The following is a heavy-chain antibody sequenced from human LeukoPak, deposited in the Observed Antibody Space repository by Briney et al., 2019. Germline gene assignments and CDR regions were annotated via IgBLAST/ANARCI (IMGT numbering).Heavy chain of an antibody. J-gene: IGHJ6*03. CDR3: ARVVSTMVRGVITNYYYYYMDV. V-gene: IGHV1-2*02. D-gene: IGHD3-10*01. Sequence: ASVKVSCKASGYTFTGYYMHWVRQAPGQGLEWMGWINPNSGGTNYAQKFQGRVTMTRDTSISTAYMELSSLRSEDTAVYYCARVVSTMVRGVITNYYYYYMDVWGKGTTVTISS. CDR1: GYTFTGYY. CDR2: INPNSGGT.